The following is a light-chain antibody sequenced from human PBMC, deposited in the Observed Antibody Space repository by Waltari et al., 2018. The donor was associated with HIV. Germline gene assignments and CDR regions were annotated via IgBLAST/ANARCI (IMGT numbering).Light chain of an antibody. CDR3: GTWDNSLRTWV. Sequence: QSVLTQPPSLSAAPGQKVTISCSGRSSNIGRNEVPSYQQLPGTAPKLLTYDNNKRPLGIPDRFSGSKSGTSATLGITGLQTGDEADYYCGTWDNSLRTWVFGGGTKLTVL. CDR2: DNN. J-gene: IGLJ3*02. CDR1: SSNIGRNE. V-gene: IGLV1-51*01.